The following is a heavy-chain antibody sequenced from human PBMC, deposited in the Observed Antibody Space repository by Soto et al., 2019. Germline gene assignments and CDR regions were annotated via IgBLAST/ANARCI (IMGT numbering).Heavy chain of an antibody. D-gene: IGHD3-9*01. CDR3: ARSYYDILTGSADAFDI. CDR2: IYSGGST. V-gene: IGHV3-66*01. Sequence: GGSLRLSCAASGFTVSSNYMSWVRQAPGKGLEWVSVIYSGGSTYYADSVKGRFTISRDNSKNTLYLQMNSLRAEDTAVYYCARSYYDILTGSADAFDIWGQGTMVTVSS. CDR1: GFTVSSNY. J-gene: IGHJ3*02.